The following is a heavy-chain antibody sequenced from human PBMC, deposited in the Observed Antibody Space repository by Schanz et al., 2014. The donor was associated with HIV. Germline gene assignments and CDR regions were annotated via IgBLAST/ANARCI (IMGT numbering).Heavy chain of an antibody. V-gene: IGHV3-33*01. J-gene: IGHJ6*02. CDR3: ARGSGPYYYYYGMDA. D-gene: IGHD3-10*01. CDR1: GFTFSTYG. CDR2: IWYDGSNK. Sequence: QVQLVESGGRVVQPGRSLRLSCAASGFTFSTYGMHWVRQAPGKGLEGVAVIWYDGSNKYYADSVKGRFTISRDNSKNTLYLQMNSLRAEDTAVYYCARGSGPYYYYYGMDAWGQGTTVTVS.